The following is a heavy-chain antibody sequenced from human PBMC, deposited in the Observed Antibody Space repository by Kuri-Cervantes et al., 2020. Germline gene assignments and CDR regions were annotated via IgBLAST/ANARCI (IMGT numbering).Heavy chain of an antibody. CDR3: ARHRDSTIWYYYYMDV. CDR1: GFTFDDYA. V-gene: IGHV3-43D*04. J-gene: IGHJ6*03. CDR2: ISWDGGST. D-gene: IGHD2/OR15-2a*01. Sequence: GESLKISCAASGFTFDDYAMHWVRQAPGKGLEWVSLISWDGGSTYYADSVKGRFTISRDNSKNTLYLQMNSLRAEDTAIYYCARHRDSTIWYYYYMDVWGKGTTVTVSS.